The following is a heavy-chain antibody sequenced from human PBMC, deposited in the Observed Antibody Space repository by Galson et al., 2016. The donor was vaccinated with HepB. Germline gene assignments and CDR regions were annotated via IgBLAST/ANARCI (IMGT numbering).Heavy chain of an antibody. CDR1: GGSFRRDA. D-gene: IGHD1-26*01. J-gene: IGHJ6*02. Sequence: SVKVSCKASGGSFRRDAINWVRQAPGQGLEWMGGIIPIFGIPKYAQKFQGRVTITADEFTTTAYMELSSLRSDDTAVYYCATGKYSGSYPPNFHMYYYDMDVWGQGTTVTVSS. CDR3: ATGKYSGSYPPNFHMYYYDMDV. CDR2: IIPIFGIP. V-gene: IGHV1-69*13.